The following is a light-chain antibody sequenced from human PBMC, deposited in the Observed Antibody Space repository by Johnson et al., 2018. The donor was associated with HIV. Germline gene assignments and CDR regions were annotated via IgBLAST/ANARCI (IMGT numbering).Light chain of an antibody. V-gene: IGLV1-51*01. CDR3: GTWNNSLSANYV. Sequence: QSVLTQPPSVSSAPGQKVTVSCSGSSSNIGNNYVSWYQQLPGTAPKLLIYDNNKRPSGIPDRFSGSKSGTSATLGIAGLQTGDEADYYCGTWNNSLSANYVFGTGTRVT. CDR1: SSNIGNNY. J-gene: IGLJ1*01. CDR2: DNN.